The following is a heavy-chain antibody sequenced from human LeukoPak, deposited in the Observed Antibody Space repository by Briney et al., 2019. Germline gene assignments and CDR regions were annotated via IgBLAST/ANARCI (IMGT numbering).Heavy chain of an antibody. CDR3: ARDLSRIAGAGLDY. J-gene: IGHJ4*02. V-gene: IGHV3-23*01. Sequence: PGGSLRLSCAASGFTFSTYAMTWVRQAPGQGLEWVSGISGSGGSTYYADSVKGRFTISRDNSRNTLSLQMNSLRGEDTAVYYCARDLSRIAGAGLDYWGQGTLVTVSS. D-gene: IGHD6-13*01. CDR2: ISGSGGST. CDR1: GFTFSTYA.